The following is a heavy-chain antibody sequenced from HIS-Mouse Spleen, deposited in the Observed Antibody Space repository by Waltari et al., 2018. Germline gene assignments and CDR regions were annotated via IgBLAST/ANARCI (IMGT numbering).Heavy chain of an antibody. CDR3: AREIPYSSSWYDWYFDL. D-gene: IGHD6-13*01. CDR2: IYYMGST. Sequence: QLQLQESGPGLVKPSETLSLTCTVSGGSISSSSYHSGWIRQPPGKGLGWIGSIYYMGSTYYNPSLKSRVTISVDTSKNQFSLKLSSVTAADTAVYYCAREIPYSSSWYDWYFDLWGRGTLVTVSS. J-gene: IGHJ2*01. CDR1: GGSISSSSYH. V-gene: IGHV4-39*07.